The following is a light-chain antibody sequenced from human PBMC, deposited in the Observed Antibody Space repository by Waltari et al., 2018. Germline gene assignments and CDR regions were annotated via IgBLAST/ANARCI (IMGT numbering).Light chain of an antibody. CDR2: GAS. CDR3: QQYGSSPRT. CDR1: QSISSSY. Sequence: ETVLTQSPGTLSLSPGERATLSCRASQSISSSYLAWYQQKPGQAPSRLIYGASSRATGIPDRFSGSGSGTDFTLTIRRLEPEDFAVYYCQQYGSSPRTFGQGTKVEIK. V-gene: IGKV3-20*01. J-gene: IGKJ1*01.